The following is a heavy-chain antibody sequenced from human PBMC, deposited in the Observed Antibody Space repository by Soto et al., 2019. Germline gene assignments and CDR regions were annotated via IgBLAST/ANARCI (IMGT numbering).Heavy chain of an antibody. CDR3: ARLIRIAVAGVY. CDR1: GGSISSNNYY. Sequence: QLQLQESGPGLVKPSETLSLSCTVSGGSISSNNYYWGWIRQPPGKGLELIGSIYHSGSTYYNPSLKTRVTISVDTTQNTFSLQMNSVTAADTAIYYFARLIRIAVAGVYWGQGTLVTVSS. D-gene: IGHD6-19*01. J-gene: IGHJ4*02. CDR2: IYHSGST. V-gene: IGHV4-39*01.